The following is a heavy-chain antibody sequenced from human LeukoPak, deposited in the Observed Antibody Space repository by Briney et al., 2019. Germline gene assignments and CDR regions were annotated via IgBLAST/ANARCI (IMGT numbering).Heavy chain of an antibody. J-gene: IGHJ4*02. CDR2: ISGSGGST. V-gene: IGHV3-23*01. CDR1: GFTFSSYA. CDR3: AKGPSGGYGDYPFDY. D-gene: IGHD4-17*01. Sequence: GGSLRLSCAASGFTFSSYAMSWVRQAPGKGLEWVSAISGSGGSTYYADSVKGRFTISRDNSKNTRYLQMNSLRAEDTAVYYCAKGPSGGYGDYPFDYWGQGTLVTVSS.